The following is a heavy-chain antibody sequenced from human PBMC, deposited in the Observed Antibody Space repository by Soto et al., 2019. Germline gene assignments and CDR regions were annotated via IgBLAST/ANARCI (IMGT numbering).Heavy chain of an antibody. CDR3: ARTHYYDTSGNYYQY. CDR1: GYTFTTYW. V-gene: IGHV5-51*01. D-gene: IGHD3-22*01. CDR2: IYPSDSET. Sequence: LGESLKISCKGSGYTFTTYWIGWVRQMPGKGLEWMGIIYPSDSETRYSPSFQGQVTISADKSISTAYLQWSSLKASDTAMYYCARTHYYDTSGNYYQYWGQGTPVTVSS. J-gene: IGHJ4*02.